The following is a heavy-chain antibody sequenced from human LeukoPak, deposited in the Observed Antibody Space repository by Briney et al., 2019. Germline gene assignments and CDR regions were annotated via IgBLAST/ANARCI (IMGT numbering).Heavy chain of an antibody. CDR3: ARAPRGDPFDY. CDR2: INTNTGNP. V-gene: IGHV7-4-1*02. Sequence: ASVEVSCKASGGTFSSYAISWVRQAPGQGLEWMGWINTNTGNPTYAQGFTGRFVFSLDTSVSTAYLQISSLKAEDTAVYYCARAPRGDPFDYWGQGTLVTVSS. J-gene: IGHJ4*02. D-gene: IGHD2-21*02. CDR1: GGTFSSYA.